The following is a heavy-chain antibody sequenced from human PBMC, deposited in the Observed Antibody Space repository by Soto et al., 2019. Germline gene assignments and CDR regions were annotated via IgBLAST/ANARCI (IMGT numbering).Heavy chain of an antibody. CDR2: VYYSGTT. J-gene: IGHJ3*02. Sequence: SETLSLTCKVSGASISSSSDYWGWIRQPPGKGLEWIGYVYYSGTTHYSPSLRSRVSIFVDTSKNQFFLKLSSVTAADTAVYYCARRPYEVTGDDAFDIWGQGTMVTVSS. CDR3: ARRPYEVTGDDAFDI. V-gene: IGHV4-39*01. D-gene: IGHD4-17*01. CDR1: GASISSSSDY.